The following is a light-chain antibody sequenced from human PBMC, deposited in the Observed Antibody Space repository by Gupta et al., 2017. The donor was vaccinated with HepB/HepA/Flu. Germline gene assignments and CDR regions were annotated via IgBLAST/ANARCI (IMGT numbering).Light chain of an antibody. Sequence: EIVLTQSPGTLSLSPGERATLSCRASQSVSRNYLAWYQQKPGQTPRLLIYDASSRATGIPDRFSGSGSGTDFTLTISRLEPDDFAVYFCQQDSTSLRTFGGGTKVEIK. CDR2: DAS. CDR3: QQDSTSLRT. V-gene: IGKV3-20*01. J-gene: IGKJ4*01. CDR1: QSVSRNY.